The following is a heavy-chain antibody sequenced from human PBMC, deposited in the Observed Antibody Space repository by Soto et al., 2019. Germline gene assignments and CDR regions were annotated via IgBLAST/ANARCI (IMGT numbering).Heavy chain of an antibody. D-gene: IGHD2-15*01. J-gene: IGHJ4*02. CDR2: INHSGST. CDR1: GGSFSGYY. CDR3: ARGICSGCSCYSHSSATYYFDY. Sequence: SETLSLTCAVYGGSFSGYYWSWIRQPPGKGLEWIGEINHSGSTNYNPSLKSRVTISVDTSKNQFSLKLSSVTAADTAVYYCARGICSGCSCYSHSSATYYFDYWGQGTLVTVSS. V-gene: IGHV4-34*01.